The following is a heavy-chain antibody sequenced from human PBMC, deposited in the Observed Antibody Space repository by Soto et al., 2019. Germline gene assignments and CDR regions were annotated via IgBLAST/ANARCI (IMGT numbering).Heavy chain of an antibody. V-gene: IGHV1-24*01. D-gene: IGHD5-18*01. Sequence: ASVKVSCKVSGYTLTELSMHWVRQAPGKGFEWMGGFDPEDGETIYAQKFQGRVNMTEESSTDTAYKEPRSLRSEDTAVYYCAASTDTDMATYAFDIWGQGTLVTVSS. CDR3: AASTDTDMATYAFDI. J-gene: IGHJ3*02. CDR2: FDPEDGET. CDR1: GYTLTELS.